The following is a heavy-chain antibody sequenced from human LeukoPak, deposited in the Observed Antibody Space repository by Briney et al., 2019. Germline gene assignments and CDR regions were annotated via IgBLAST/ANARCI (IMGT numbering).Heavy chain of an antibody. CDR1: GYTFTSYG. D-gene: IGHD3-10*01. J-gene: IGHJ4*02. CDR3: ARDTPIPYYRSGSGFKRVDF. V-gene: IGHV1-18*01. CDR2: ISAYNGNT. Sequence: RASVKVSCKASGYTFTSYGISWVRQAPGQGLEWMGWISAYNGNTNYAQKLQGRVTMTTDTSTSTAYMELRGLRSDDTAVYYCARDTPIPYYRSGSGFKRVDFWGQGTLVTVSS.